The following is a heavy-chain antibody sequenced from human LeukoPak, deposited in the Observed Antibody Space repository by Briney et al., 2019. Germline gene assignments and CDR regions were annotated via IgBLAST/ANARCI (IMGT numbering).Heavy chain of an antibody. D-gene: IGHD4-17*01. CDR3: AKVRLRSQYDAFDI. J-gene: IGHJ3*02. CDR1: GFTSSSYA. CDR2: ISGSGGST. Sequence: PGGSLRLSCAASGFTSSSYAMSWVRQAPGKGLEWVSAISGSGGSTYYADSVKGRLTISRDNSKNTLYLQMNSLRTEGTAVYYCAKVRLRSQYDAFDIWGQGTVVTVSS. V-gene: IGHV3-23*01.